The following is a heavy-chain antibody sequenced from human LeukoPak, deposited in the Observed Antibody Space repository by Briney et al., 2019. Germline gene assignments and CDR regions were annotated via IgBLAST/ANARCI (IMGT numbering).Heavy chain of an antibody. Sequence: GGSLRLSCAAAGFSLSSSWMHWVSQAPGQGLVWVSRINSDGTNTHYADSVKGRFTISRDNAKNTVYLQMNSLRPEDAAVYYCARDLGWGSYRNHWGQGTLVTVSS. CDR2: INSDGTNT. D-gene: IGHD3-16*02. CDR3: ARDLGWGSYRNH. V-gene: IGHV3-74*01. CDR1: GFSLSSSW. J-gene: IGHJ5*02.